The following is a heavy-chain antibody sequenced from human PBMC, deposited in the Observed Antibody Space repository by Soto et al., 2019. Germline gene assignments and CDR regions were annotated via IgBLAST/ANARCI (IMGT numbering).Heavy chain of an antibody. D-gene: IGHD3-9*01. CDR1: GGSFSSYY. CDR3: VRFWPPHYSDALTDYTDAFDY. CDR2: INHSGST. J-gene: IGHJ4*02. Sequence: SETLSLTCAVYGGSFSSYYWSWIRQPPGKGLEWIGEINHSGSTNYNPSLKSRVTISVDTSKNQFSLKLSSVTAADTAVYYCVRFWPPHYSDALTDYTDAFDYWGQGTLVTVSS. V-gene: IGHV4-34*01.